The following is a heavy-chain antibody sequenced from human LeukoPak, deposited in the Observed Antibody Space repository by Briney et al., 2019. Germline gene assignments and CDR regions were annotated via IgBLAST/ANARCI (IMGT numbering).Heavy chain of an antibody. V-gene: IGHV4-61*08. CDR1: GGSISSGGYN. D-gene: IGHD1-26*01. CDR3: TRNRGYYVNDY. J-gene: IGHJ4*02. CDR2: LSMRGTT. Sequence: PSETLSLTCTVSGGSISSGGYNWNWIRQPPGRGLEWIGYLSMRGTTNYNPSLKSRVTISADTSENQFSLKVSSVTAADTAVYYCTRNRGYYVNDYWGQGILVTVSS.